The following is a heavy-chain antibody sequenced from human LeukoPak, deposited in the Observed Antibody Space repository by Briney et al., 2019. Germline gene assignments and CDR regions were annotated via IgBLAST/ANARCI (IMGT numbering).Heavy chain of an antibody. V-gene: IGHV4-34*01. CDR3: ARLPGRHYYGSGSYYAARVDY. CDR2: INHSGST. D-gene: IGHD3-10*01. J-gene: IGHJ4*02. Sequence: SETLSLTCAVYGGSFSGYYWSWLRQPPGKGLEWIGEINHSGSTNYNPSLKSRVTISVDTSKNQFSLKLSSVSAADTAVYYCARLPGRHYYGSGSYYAARVDYWGQGTLVTVSS. CDR1: GGSFSGYY.